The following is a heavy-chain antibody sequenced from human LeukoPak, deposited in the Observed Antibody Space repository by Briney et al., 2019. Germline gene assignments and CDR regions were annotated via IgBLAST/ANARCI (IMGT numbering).Heavy chain of an antibody. D-gene: IGHD3-22*01. J-gene: IGHJ4*02. CDR2: ISGSGGST. CDR3: AKARRYYDSSGYYDY. V-gene: IGHV3-23*01. Sequence: PGGSLRLSCADSQFTFNGSWMNWVRQAPGKGLEWVSAISGSGGSTYYADSVKGRLTISRDNSKNTLYLQMNSLRAEDTAVYYCAKARRYYDSSGYYDYWGQGTLVTVSS. CDR1: QFTFNGSW.